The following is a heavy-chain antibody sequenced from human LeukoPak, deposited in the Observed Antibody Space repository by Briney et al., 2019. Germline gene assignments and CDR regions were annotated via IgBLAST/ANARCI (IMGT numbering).Heavy chain of an antibody. CDR1: GGSISSGGYY. V-gene: IGHV4-30-2*02. Sequence: SETLSLTCTVSGGSISSGGYYWSWIRQPPGKGLEWIGYIYHSGSTYYNPSLKSRVTISVDTSKNQFSLKLSSVTAADTAVYYCARRGTIFGVVGPVYYMDVWGKGTTVTVSS. D-gene: IGHD3-3*01. CDR2: IYHSGST. J-gene: IGHJ6*03. CDR3: ARRGTIFGVVGPVYYMDV.